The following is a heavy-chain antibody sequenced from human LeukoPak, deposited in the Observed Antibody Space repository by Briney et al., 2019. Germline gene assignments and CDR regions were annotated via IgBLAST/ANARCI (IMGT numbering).Heavy chain of an antibody. CDR3: ARYPYYYGSGRPFDY. J-gene: IGHJ4*02. CDR1: GGSFSGYY. Sequence: SETLSLTCAVYGGSFSGYYWSWIRQPPGKGLEWIGEINHSGSTNYNPSLKSRVTISVDTSKNQFSLKLSSVTAADTAVYYCARYPYYYGSGRPFDYWGQGTLVTVSS. D-gene: IGHD3-10*01. V-gene: IGHV4-34*01. CDR2: INHSGST.